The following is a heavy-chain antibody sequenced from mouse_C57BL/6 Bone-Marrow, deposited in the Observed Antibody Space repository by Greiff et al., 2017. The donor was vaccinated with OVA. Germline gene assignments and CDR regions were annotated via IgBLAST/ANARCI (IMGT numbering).Heavy chain of an antibody. J-gene: IGHJ1*03. D-gene: IGHD1-2*01. Sequence: DVMLVESGGGLVQPGGSLKLSCAASGFTFSDYGMAWVRQAPRKGPEWVAFIRNLAYSIYYADTVTGRFTISRENAKNTLYLEMSSLRSEDTAMYYCARLGDYGSYEYFDVWGTGTTVTVSS. CDR3: ARLGDYGSYEYFDV. CDR1: GFTFSDYG. CDR2: IRNLAYSI. V-gene: IGHV5-15*01.